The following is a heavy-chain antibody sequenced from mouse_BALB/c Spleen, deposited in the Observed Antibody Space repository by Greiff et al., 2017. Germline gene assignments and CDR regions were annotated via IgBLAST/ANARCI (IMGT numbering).Heavy chain of an antibody. CDR1: GFNIKDYY. V-gene: IGHV14-1*02. CDR3: AHYYGSSYRWYFDV. Sequence: VQLQQSGAELVRPGALVKLSCKASGFNIKDYYMHWVKQRPEQGLEWIGWIDPENGNTIYDPKFQGKASITADTSSNTAYLQLSSLTSEDTAVYYCAHYYGSSYRWYFDVWGAGTTVTVSS. D-gene: IGHD1-1*01. J-gene: IGHJ1*01. CDR2: IDPENGNT.